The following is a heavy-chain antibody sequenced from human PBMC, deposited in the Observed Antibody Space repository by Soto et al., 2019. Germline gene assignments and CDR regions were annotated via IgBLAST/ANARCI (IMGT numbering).Heavy chain of an antibody. Sequence: ASVKVSCKASGYTFTGYYMHWVRQAPGQRLEWMGWINAGNGNTKYSQKFQGRVTITRDTSTSTAYMELRSLRSDDTAVYYCARDAPPEVYWGQGTLVTVSS. CDR2: INAGNGNT. V-gene: IGHV1-3*01. CDR1: GYTFTGYY. CDR3: ARDAPPEVY. J-gene: IGHJ4*02.